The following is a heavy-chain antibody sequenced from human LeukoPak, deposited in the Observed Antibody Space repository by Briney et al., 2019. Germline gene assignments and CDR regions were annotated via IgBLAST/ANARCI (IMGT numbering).Heavy chain of an antibody. CDR2: IKQDGSEK. V-gene: IGHV3-7*03. J-gene: IGHJ4*02. CDR3: ASQRWLRF. CDR1: GSTISGYW. D-gene: IGHD5-24*01. Sequence: PGGSLRLSCTVSGSTISGYWMSWVRQAPGKGLEWVANIKQDGSEKYYVDSVKGRFTISRDNAKNSLYLQMNSLRAEDTAVYYCASQRWLRFWGQGTLVTVSS.